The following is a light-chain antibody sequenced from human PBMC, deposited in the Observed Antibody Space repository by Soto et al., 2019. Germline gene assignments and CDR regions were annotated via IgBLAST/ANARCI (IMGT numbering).Light chain of an antibody. CDR1: SSDVFFYKY. V-gene: IGLV2-14*01. Sequence: QSALTQPASVSGCPGQSITISCTGTSSDVFFYKYVSWYQKHPGKAPKLMIYDVSSRPPGVSNRFSGSKSGNTASLTISGLQAGDEADYYCCAYGSSTILIFGGGTKVTVL. CDR2: DVS. J-gene: IGLJ2*01. CDR3: CAYGSSTILI.